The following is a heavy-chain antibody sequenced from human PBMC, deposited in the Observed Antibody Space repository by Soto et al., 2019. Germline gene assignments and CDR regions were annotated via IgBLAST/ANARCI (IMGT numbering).Heavy chain of an antibody. CDR3: ARLGHCISTSCRPYYFDY. Sequence: QVQLVQSGAEVKKPGSSVKVSCKASGGTFSSYAISWVRQAPGQGLEWMGGIIPIFGTANYAQKFQGRVTITADESTSTAYMELSSLRSEDTAVYYCARLGHCISTSCRPYYFDYWGQGTLVTVSS. D-gene: IGHD2-2*01. CDR2: IIPIFGTA. J-gene: IGHJ4*02. CDR1: GGTFSSYA. V-gene: IGHV1-69*12.